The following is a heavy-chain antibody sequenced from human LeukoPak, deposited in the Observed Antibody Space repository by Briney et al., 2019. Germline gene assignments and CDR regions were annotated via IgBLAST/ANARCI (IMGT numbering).Heavy chain of an antibody. Sequence: EGSLRLSCAASGFTFSSYEMNWVRQAPGKGLEWVSYISSSGSTIYYADSVKGRFTISRDNAKNSLYLQMNSLRAEDTAVYYCARVEPRYSSSWYGVDYWGQGTLVTVSS. CDR3: ARVEPRYSSSWYGVDY. J-gene: IGHJ4*02. CDR2: ISSSGSTI. CDR1: GFTFSSYE. D-gene: IGHD6-13*01. V-gene: IGHV3-48*03.